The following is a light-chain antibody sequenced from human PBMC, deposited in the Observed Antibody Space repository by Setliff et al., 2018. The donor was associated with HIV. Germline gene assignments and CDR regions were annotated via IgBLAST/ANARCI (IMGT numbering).Light chain of an antibody. V-gene: IGLV2-14*01. CDR3: ASYATGSSVL. Sequence: QSALTQPASVSGSPGQSTTISCTGTSSDVGGYNYVSWYQQHPGKAPKLMIYEVSNRPSGVSNRFSGSKSGNTASLTISGLQAEDDAIYYCASYATGSSVLFGGGTK. CDR2: EVS. J-gene: IGLJ2*01. CDR1: SSDVGGYNY.